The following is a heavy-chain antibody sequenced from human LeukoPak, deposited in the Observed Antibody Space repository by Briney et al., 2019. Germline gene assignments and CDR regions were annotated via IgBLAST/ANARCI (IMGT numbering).Heavy chain of an antibody. CDR2: INIDVSIT. CDR3: ARGGSCSGGNCKYTRKEIGY. J-gene: IGHJ4*02. Sequence: GGSLRLSCAASGFTFSNYWMHWVRQAPGKGLVWVARINIDVSITTYADSVKGRFTISRDNAKNTLYLHMNSLRADDTAVYYCARGGSCSGGNCKYTRKEIGYWGQGTLVTVSS. V-gene: IGHV3-74*01. CDR1: GFTFSNYW. D-gene: IGHD2-15*01.